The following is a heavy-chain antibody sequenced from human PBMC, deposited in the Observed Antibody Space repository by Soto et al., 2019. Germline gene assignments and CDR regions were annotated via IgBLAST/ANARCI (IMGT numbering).Heavy chain of an antibody. CDR1: GASIRSYC. J-gene: IGHJ4*02. V-gene: IGHV1-69*01. D-gene: IGHD6-19*01. CDR2: IIPIFGTA. Sequence: PVRRSRKTSGASIRSYCIICVRQAPVQGLEWMGGIIPIFGTANYAQKFQVRFTIAADESTCTAYMELSSLRSEDTAVYYCDSDYDLSGGYQNSDHRGQG. CDR3: DSDYDLSGGYQNSDH.